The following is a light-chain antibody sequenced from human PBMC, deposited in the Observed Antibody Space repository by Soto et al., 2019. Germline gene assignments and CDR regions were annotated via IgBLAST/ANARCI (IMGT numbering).Light chain of an antibody. CDR3: QQRSNWPPYT. J-gene: IGKJ4*01. V-gene: IGKV3-11*01. Sequence: EIVLTQSPATLSLSPGERATLSCRARQSVSSYLAWYQQKPGQAPRLLIYDASNRATGIPARFSGSGSGTDFTLTISSLEPEDCAFYYCQQRSNWPPYTFDGGTKVEIK. CDR2: DAS. CDR1: QSVSSY.